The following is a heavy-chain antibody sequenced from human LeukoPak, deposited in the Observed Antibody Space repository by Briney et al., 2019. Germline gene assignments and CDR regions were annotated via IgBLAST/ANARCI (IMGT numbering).Heavy chain of an antibody. V-gene: IGHV3-72*01. D-gene: IGHD6-13*01. J-gene: IGHJ6*03. CDR2: TRNKANSYTT. CDR1: GFTVSDHY. CDR3: ARDQGIAAAGADKYYYYYYYMDV. Sequence: GGSLRLSCVASGFTVSDHYMDWVRQAPGKGLEWVGRTRNKANSYTTEYAASVKGRFTISRDDPKNSLYLQMNSLRAEDTAVYYCARDQGIAAAGADKYYYYYYYMDVWGKGTTVTVSS.